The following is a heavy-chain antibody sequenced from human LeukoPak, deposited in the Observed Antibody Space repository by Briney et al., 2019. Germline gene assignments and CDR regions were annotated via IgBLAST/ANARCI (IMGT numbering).Heavy chain of an antibody. V-gene: IGHV3-23*01. CDR2: ISGSGGST. J-gene: IGHJ4*02. D-gene: IGHD6-19*01. CDR1: GFTFSSYA. CDR3: ARDRDGIAVRTLFDY. Sequence: GGSLRLSCAASGFTFSSYALSWVRQAPGKGLEWVSAISGSGGSTYYADSVKGRFTISRDNSKNTLYLQMNSLRGEDTAVYYCARDRDGIAVRTLFDYWGQGTLVTVSS.